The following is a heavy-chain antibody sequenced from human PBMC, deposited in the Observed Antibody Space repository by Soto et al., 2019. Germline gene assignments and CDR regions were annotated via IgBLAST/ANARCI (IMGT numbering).Heavy chain of an antibody. CDR1: GFTFSSYA. Sequence: EVQLLESGGGLVQPGGSLRLSCAASGFTFSSYAMSWVRQAPGKGLEWVSAISGSGGSTYYADSVKGRFTISRDNSKNTLYLQMNSLRAEDTAVYYCAKSRWGRDERAGHFDYWGQGTLVTVSS. D-gene: IGHD6-13*01. V-gene: IGHV3-23*01. J-gene: IGHJ4*02. CDR2: ISGSGGST. CDR3: AKSRWGRDERAGHFDY.